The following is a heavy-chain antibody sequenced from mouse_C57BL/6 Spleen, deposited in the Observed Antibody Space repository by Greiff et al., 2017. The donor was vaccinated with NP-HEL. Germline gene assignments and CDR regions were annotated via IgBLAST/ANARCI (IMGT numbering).Heavy chain of an antibody. V-gene: IGHV1-80*01. CDR1: GYAFSSYW. D-gene: IGHD1-1*01. CDR2: IYPGDGDT. Sequence: QVQLQQSGAELVKPGASVKISCKASGYAFSSYWMNWVKQRPGKGLEWIGQIYPGDGDTNYNGKFKGKATLTADKSSSTAYMQLSSLTSEDSAVYFCARENGSVDAMDYWGQGTSVTVSS. J-gene: IGHJ4*01. CDR3: ARENGSVDAMDY.